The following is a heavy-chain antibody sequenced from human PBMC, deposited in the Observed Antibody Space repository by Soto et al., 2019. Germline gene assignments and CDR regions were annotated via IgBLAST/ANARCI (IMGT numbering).Heavy chain of an antibody. CDR1: TFSFGAYA. D-gene: IGHD5-12*01. J-gene: IGHJ3*02. CDR3: TRGGIVATIGYAFDI. V-gene: IGHV3-49*03. CDR2: IRGKTFAETT. Sequence: EEQLVESGGGLVEAGRSLRLSCTASTFSFGAYAMSWFRPAPGKGLEWVGLIRGKTFAETTEYAASVQGRFLISKDDSKTIASLQMNSLNSEDTGVYFCTRGGIVATIGYAFDIWCQGTLVTVSS.